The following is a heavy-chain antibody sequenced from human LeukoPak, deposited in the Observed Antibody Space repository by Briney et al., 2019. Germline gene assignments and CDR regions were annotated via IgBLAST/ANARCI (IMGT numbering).Heavy chain of an antibody. CDR3: ARDLGMTDGDYVSYFDY. CDR1: GFTFSRYE. D-gene: IGHD4-17*01. J-gene: IGHJ4*02. CDR2: ISSSGSII. V-gene: IGHV3-48*03. Sequence: GRSLRLSCAASGFTFSRYELNWVRQAPGKGLEWVSYISSSGSIIYYADSVKGRFTTSRDNAKNSLYLQMNSLRAEDTAVYYCARDLGMTDGDYVSYFDYWGQGTLVTVSS.